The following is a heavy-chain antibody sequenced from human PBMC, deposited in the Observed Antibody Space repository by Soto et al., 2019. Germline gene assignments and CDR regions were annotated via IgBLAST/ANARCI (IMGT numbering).Heavy chain of an antibody. CDR3: ARVRGSYSFDY. CDR2: IKQDGGEK. CDR1: GFTFNNYW. J-gene: IGHJ4*02. V-gene: IGHV3-7*01. D-gene: IGHD1-26*01. Sequence: GGSLRLSCAASGFTFNNYWMSWVRQAPGKGLEWVANIKQDGGEKYYVDSVKGRFTISRDNAKNSLYLQMNSLRAEDTAAYYCARVRGSYSFDYWGQGTLVNVS.